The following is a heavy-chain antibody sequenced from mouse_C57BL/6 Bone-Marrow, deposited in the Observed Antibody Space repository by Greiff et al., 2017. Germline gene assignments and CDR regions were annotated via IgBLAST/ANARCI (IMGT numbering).Heavy chain of an antibody. CDR3: SRDNYCGSSWFAY. V-gene: IGHV1-39*01. D-gene: IGHD1-1*01. J-gene: IGHJ3*01. Sequence: EVQLQQSGPELVKPGASVKISCKASGYSFTDYNMNWVKQSHGKSLEWIGVINPNYGTTSYNQKFKGKATLTVDKSSSTAYMQLNSLTSEDSAVYYCSRDNYCGSSWFAYWCQGTRVTVSA. CDR2: INPNYGTT. CDR1: GYSFTDYN.